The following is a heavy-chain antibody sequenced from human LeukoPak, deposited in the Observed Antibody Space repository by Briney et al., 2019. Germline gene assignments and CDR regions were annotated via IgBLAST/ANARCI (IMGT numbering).Heavy chain of an antibody. J-gene: IGHJ5*02. CDR3: AKDQYSSSCYWFDP. CDR1: GFTFSSYA. V-gene: IGHV3-23*01. Sequence: GGSLRLSCAASGFTFSSYAMSWVRQAPGKELEWVSAISGSGGSTYYADSVKGRFTISRDNSKNTLYLQMNSLRAEDTAVYYCAKDQYSSSCYWFDPWGQGTLVTVSS. CDR2: ISGSGGST. D-gene: IGHD6-13*01.